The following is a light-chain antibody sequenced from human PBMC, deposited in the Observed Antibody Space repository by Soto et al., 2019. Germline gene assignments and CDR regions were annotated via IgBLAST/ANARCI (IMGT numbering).Light chain of an antibody. Sequence: DIPMTQSPSSVSASVGDRVTITCRASQGIGTWLAWYQQKPGKAPELLIYDASRLQSGVPSRFSGSGSGTEFTLTISSLQPEDFATYYCQQANRFPPTFGQGTKLEI. CDR3: QQANRFPPT. V-gene: IGKV1-12*01. CDR1: QGIGTW. J-gene: IGKJ2*01. CDR2: DAS.